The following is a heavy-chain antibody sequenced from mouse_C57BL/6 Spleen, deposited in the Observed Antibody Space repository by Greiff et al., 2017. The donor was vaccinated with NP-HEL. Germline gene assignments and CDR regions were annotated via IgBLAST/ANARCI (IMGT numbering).Heavy chain of an antibody. D-gene: IGHD2-3*01. J-gene: IGHJ3*01. V-gene: IGHV1-52*01. CDR3: ARPLYDGYSMFAY. Sequence: QVQLQQPGAELVRPGSSVKLSCKASGYTFTSYWMHWVKQRPIQGLEWIGNIDPSDSETHYTQKFKDKATLTVDKSSSTAYMQLSNLTSEDSAVYYCARPLYDGYSMFAYWGQGTLVTVSA. CDR2: IDPSDSET. CDR1: GYTFTSYW.